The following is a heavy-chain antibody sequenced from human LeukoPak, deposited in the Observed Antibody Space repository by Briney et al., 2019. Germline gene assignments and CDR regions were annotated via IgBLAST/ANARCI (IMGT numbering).Heavy chain of an antibody. CDR3: ASPGPPGYGSGWYRPSLYFDY. CDR1: GFTFSSYA. V-gene: IGHV3-23*01. Sequence: GGSLRLSCAASGFTFSSYAMSWVRQAPGKGLEWVSAISGSGGSTYYADSVKGRFTISRDNSKNTLYLQMNSLRAEDAAVYYCASPGPPGYGSGWYRPSLYFDYWGQGTLVTVSS. J-gene: IGHJ4*02. CDR2: ISGSGGST. D-gene: IGHD6-19*01.